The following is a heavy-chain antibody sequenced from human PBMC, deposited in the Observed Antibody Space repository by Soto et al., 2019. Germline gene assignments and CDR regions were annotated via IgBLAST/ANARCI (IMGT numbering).Heavy chain of an antibody. CDR2: ISSSSTI. CDR3: QRGPSQPSHYYYGMEV. CDR1: GFTFSSYS. J-gene: IGHJ6*02. V-gene: IGHV3-48*02. Sequence: GGSLRLSCAASGFTFSSYSMNWVRQAPGKGLEWVSYISSSSTIYYADSVKGRFTISRDNAKNSLYLQMNSLRDEDTAVYYCQRGPSQPSHYYYGMEVWGQGTTVTVSS.